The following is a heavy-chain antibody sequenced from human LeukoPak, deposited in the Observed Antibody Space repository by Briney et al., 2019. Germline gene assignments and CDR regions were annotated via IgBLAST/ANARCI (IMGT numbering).Heavy chain of an antibody. J-gene: IGHJ4*02. D-gene: IGHD1-14*01. CDR2: IRYDGSNK. CDR1: GFTFSSYG. CDR3: AKNPPRAAGGSEPDY. Sequence: GGSLRLSCAASGFTFSSYGMHWVRQAPGKGLEWVAFIRYDGSNKYYADSVKGRFTISRDNSKNTLYLQMSSLRAEDTAVYYCAKNPPRAAGGSEPDYWGQGTLVTVSS. V-gene: IGHV3-30*02.